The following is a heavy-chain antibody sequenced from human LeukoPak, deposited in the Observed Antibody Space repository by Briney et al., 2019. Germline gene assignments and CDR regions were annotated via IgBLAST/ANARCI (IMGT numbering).Heavy chain of an antibody. Sequence: GRSLRLSCAASGFTFSSYGMHWVRQAPGKGLEWVAVISYDGSNKYYADSVKGRFTISRDNSKNTLYLQMNSLRAEDTAVYYCAKDLLKHGSGSFDYWGQGTLVTVSS. J-gene: IGHJ4*02. CDR2: ISYDGSNK. D-gene: IGHD3-10*01. V-gene: IGHV3-30*18. CDR1: GFTFSSYG. CDR3: AKDLLKHGSGSFDY.